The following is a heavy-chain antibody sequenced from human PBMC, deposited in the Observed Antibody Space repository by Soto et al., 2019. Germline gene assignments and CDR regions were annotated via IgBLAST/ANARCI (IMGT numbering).Heavy chain of an antibody. CDR3: ANVHSGFGPLNFHYYYGMDV. J-gene: IGHJ6*02. Sequence: QAGGSLRLSCAASGFSFSDYAMHWVRQAPGKGLEWVAVISYDGNYKYYLDSVKGRFTIFRHNSKNTLYLEMNSLRAEDTAVYFCANVHSGFGPLNFHYYYGMDVLGQGTTVTVSS. D-gene: IGHD5-12*01. V-gene: IGHV3-30*18. CDR2: ISYDGNYK. CDR1: GFSFSDYA.